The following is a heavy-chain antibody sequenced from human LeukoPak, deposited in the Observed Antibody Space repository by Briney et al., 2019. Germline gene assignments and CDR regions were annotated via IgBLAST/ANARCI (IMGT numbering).Heavy chain of an antibody. CDR3: ARARDNYYYDSSGHFLDY. J-gene: IGHJ4*02. D-gene: IGHD3-22*01. V-gene: IGHV4-31*03. Sequence: SETLSLTCTVSGGSISSSSYYWSWIRQHPGKGLEWIGYIYYSGSTYYNPSLKSRVTISVDTSKNQFSLKLSSVTAADTAVYYCARARDNYYYDSSGHFLDYWGQGTLVTVSS. CDR1: GGSISSSSYY. CDR2: IYYSGST.